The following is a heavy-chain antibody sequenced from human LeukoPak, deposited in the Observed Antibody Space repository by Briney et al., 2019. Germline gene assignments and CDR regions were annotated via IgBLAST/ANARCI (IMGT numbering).Heavy chain of an antibody. CDR1: GGTFSSYA. J-gene: IGHJ4*02. Sequence: ASVKVSCKASGGTFSSYAISWVRQAPGQGLEXXXGIIPIFGTANYAQKFQGRVTITADESTSTAYMELSSLRSEDTAVYYCASLDTAMASGEVDYWGQGTLVTVSS. D-gene: IGHD5-18*01. V-gene: IGHV1-69*13. CDR2: IIPIFGTA. CDR3: ASLDTAMASGEVDY.